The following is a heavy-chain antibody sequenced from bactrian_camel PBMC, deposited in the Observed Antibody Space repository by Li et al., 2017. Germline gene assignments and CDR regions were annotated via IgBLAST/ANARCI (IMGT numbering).Heavy chain of an antibody. J-gene: IGHJ4*01. D-gene: IGHD5*01. CDR2: INQVATVT. Sequence: HVQLVESGGGLVQSGGSLSLSCAASGFLFSTEGMNWVRQAPGKAHEWVAYINQVATVTYYADAVKGRLTISRDNAKNTLYLQMISLKTEDTAVYYCATGEMGWVLGNYWGQGTQVTVS. CDR1: GFLFSTEG. CDR3: ATGEMGWVLGNY. V-gene: IGHV3S6*01.